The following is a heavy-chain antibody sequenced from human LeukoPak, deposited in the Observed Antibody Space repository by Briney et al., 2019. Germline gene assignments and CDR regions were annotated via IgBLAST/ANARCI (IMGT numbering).Heavy chain of an antibody. J-gene: IGHJ4*02. CDR1: GFTFSSYW. Sequence: GGSLRLSCAASGFTFSSYWMHWVRQAPGKGLVWVSRISSDGSTTTYADSVKGRFTISRDNAKNTLYLQMNSLRAEDTAVYYCARESYYDSSGLDYWGQGTPVTVSP. CDR3: ARESYYDSSGLDY. CDR2: ISSDGSTT. V-gene: IGHV3-74*01. D-gene: IGHD3-22*01.